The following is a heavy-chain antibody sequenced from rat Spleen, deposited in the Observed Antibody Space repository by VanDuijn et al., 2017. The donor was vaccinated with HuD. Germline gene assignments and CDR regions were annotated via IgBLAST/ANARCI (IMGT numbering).Heavy chain of an antibody. D-gene: IGHD1-2*01. Sequence: EVQLVESGGGLVQPGRSLKLSCVASRFTFNNYWMTWIRQAPTKGLEWVASISPTGGRSNYRDSVKGRFIISRDNAKNTLYLQMDSLRSEDTATYYCARHRSYYSSYVYAFDYWGQGVMVTVSS. V-gene: IGHV5S13*01. J-gene: IGHJ2*01. CDR2: ISPTGGRS. CDR1: RFTFNNYW. CDR3: ARHRSYYSSYVYAFDY.